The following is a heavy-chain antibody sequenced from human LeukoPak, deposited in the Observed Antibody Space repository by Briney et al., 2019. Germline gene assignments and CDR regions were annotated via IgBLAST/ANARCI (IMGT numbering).Heavy chain of an antibody. CDR3: ARAQSDFGDFSMCDY. Sequence: ASVKVSCKASGYTFTKYGITWVRQAPGQGLDWMGWVSADNGNRNYAHKVQDRVTLTTDSSTSTAYMELTSLRLDDTAVYYCARAQSDFGDFSMCDYWGQGTLVTVSS. CDR2: VSADNGNR. J-gene: IGHJ4*02. CDR1: GYTFTKYG. D-gene: IGHD4-17*01. V-gene: IGHV1-18*01.